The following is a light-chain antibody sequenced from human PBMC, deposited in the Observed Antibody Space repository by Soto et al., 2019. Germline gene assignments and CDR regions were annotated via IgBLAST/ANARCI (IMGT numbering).Light chain of an antibody. CDR3: GTWDSSLSAGV. V-gene: IGLV1-51*01. Sequence: QSVLTQPPSVSAAPGRKVTISCSGSSSNIGNNYVSWYQQLPGTAPKLLIYDNNERLSGIPDRFSGSKSGTSATLGITGLQTGDEADYYCGTWDSSLSAGVFGGGTKLTVL. CDR2: DNN. J-gene: IGLJ2*01. CDR1: SSNIGNNY.